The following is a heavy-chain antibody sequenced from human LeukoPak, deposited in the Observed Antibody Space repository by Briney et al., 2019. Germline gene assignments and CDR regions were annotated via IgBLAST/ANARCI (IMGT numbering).Heavy chain of an antibody. V-gene: IGHV3-64*01. Sequence: PGGSLRLSCAASGFTFSSYSMNWVRQAPGKGLEYVSAISSNGGNTYYANSVKGRFTISRDNSKNTLYLQMGSLRAEDMAVYYCARDYCSSTSCLLDYWGQGTLVTVSS. CDR2: ISSNGGNT. J-gene: IGHJ4*02. CDR1: GFTFSSYS. CDR3: ARDYCSSTSCLLDY. D-gene: IGHD2-2*01.